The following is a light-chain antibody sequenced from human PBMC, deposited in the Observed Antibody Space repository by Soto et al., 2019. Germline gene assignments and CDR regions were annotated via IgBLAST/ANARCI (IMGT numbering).Light chain of an antibody. V-gene: IGKV3-20*01. CDR2: GAS. CDR1: QTVNNNY. Sequence: EIVLTQSPGTLSLSPGERATLSCRASQTVNNNYLTWYQQTPGQAPRLLIYGASSRATGIPDKFSASGFGTDFTLSISRLEPEVFAVYYRQQYGTSPFTFGPGTKVDIK. CDR3: QQYGTSPFT. J-gene: IGKJ3*01.